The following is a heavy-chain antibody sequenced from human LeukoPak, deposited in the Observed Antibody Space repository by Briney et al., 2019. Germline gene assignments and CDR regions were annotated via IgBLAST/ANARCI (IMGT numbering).Heavy chain of an antibody. Sequence: GGSLRLSCAASGFSFTYSWMAWVRQTPEKGLEWVANIKQDGSEKYYLDSVKGRFTISRDNAKNSLYLQMNSLRVEDTAVYYCARDPTYYDSSGRYYYYYGMDVWGQGTTVTVSS. V-gene: IGHV3-7*01. CDR1: GFSFTYSW. CDR3: ARDPTYYDSSGRYYYYYGMDV. D-gene: IGHD3-22*01. J-gene: IGHJ6*02. CDR2: IKQDGSEK.